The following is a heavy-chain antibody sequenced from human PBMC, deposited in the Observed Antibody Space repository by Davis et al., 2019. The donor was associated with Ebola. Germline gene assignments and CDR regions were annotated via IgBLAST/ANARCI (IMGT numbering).Heavy chain of an antibody. J-gene: IGHJ4*02. CDR3: ARGIVVVPAAVGRFLEWLPDFDY. V-gene: IGHV4-59*01. D-gene: IGHD2-2*01. Sequence: SETLSLTCTVSGGSISSYYWSWIRQPPGKGLEWIGYIYYSGSTNYNPSLKSRVTISVDTSKNQFSLKLSSVTAADTAVYYCARGIVVVPAAVGRFLEWLPDFDYWGQGTLVTVSS. CDR1: GGSISSYY. CDR2: IYYSGST.